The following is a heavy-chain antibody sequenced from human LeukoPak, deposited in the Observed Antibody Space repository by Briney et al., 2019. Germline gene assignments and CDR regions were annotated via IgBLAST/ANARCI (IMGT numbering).Heavy chain of an antibody. J-gene: IGHJ4*02. D-gene: IGHD3-10*01. CDR3: ARTGGFASGTYYPFDY. CDR1: GGSFSNYY. CDR2: INHSGGT. V-gene: IGHV4-34*01. Sequence: SETLSLTGAVFGGSFSNYYWSWIRQPPGKGLEWIGEINHSGGTVYNPSLKSRITISVDTSKNQFSLKLSSVTAADTAVYYCARTGGFASGTYYPFDYWGQGTLVTVSS.